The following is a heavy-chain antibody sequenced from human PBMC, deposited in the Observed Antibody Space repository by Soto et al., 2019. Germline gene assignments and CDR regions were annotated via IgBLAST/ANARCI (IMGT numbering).Heavy chain of an antibody. CDR3: ARGDYGGNAYYGMDV. J-gene: IGHJ6*02. D-gene: IGHD4-17*01. V-gene: IGHV1-69*12. Sequence: QVQLVQSGAEVKKPGSSVKVSCKASGGTFSTYAISWVRQAPGQGLEWMGGIIPMFDTANYAQKFQGRVTITADDSTSTAYMELSNLRSEDTAVYYCARGDYGGNAYYGMDVWGQGPTVTVSS. CDR2: IIPMFDTA. CDR1: GGTFSTYA.